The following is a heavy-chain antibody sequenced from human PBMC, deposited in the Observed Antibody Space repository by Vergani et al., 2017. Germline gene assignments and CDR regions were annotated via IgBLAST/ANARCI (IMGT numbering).Heavy chain of an antibody. J-gene: IGHJ4*02. D-gene: IGHD6-13*01. CDR2: ISSSSSYI. Sequence: EVQLVESGGGLVKPGGSLRLSCVASGFTFSSYSMNWVRQAPGKGLEWVSSISSSSSYIYYADSVKGRFTISRDNAKNSLYLQMNSLRAEDTAVYYCARDPLTYSSSWFDYWGQRTLVTFSS. V-gene: IGHV3-21*01. CDR1: GFTFSSYS. CDR3: ARDPLTYSSSWFDY.